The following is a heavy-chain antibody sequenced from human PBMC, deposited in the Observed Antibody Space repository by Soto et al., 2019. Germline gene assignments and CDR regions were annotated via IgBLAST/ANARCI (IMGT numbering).Heavy chain of an antibody. CDR3: ARDVSEGEPDWGFDY. CDR2: IWYDGSNK. Sequence: QVQLVESGGGVVQPGRSLRLSCAASGFTFSSYGMHWVRQAPGKGLEWVAVIWYDGSNKYYADSVKGRFTISRDNSKNTLYLQMNSLRAEDTAVYYCARDVSEGEPDWGFDYWGQGTLVTVSS. CDR1: GFTFSSYG. V-gene: IGHV3-33*01. D-gene: IGHD2-21*01. J-gene: IGHJ4*02.